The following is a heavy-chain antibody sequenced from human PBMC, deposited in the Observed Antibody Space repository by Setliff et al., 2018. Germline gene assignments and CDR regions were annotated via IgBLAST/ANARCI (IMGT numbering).Heavy chain of an antibody. Sequence: PGGSLRLSCAASGFTFRSYWMHWVRQAPGKGLVWVSRINSDGSNTIYADSVKGRFTISRDNAKNTLYLPLHRLRAEDTAVYYCAREDSGSYYSDYWGQGTLVTVSS. CDR2: INSDGSNT. V-gene: IGHV3-74*01. D-gene: IGHD1-26*01. CDR1: GFTFRSYW. CDR3: AREDSGSYYSDY. J-gene: IGHJ4*02.